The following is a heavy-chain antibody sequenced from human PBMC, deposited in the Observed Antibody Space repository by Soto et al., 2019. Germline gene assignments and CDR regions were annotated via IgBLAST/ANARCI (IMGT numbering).Heavy chain of an antibody. CDR1: GGSVNSGSHY. Sequence: SETLSLTCSVSGGSVNSGSHYWTWIRQSPGKTLEWIGHVSYSGKTDLNPSLRGRVTLSRDTSKNQFSLRLTSVTAADSAVYYCARAIGGRTLSWFYFDNWGQGAVVT. CDR3: ARAIGGRTLSWFYFDN. V-gene: IGHV4-61*01. CDR2: VSYSGKT. J-gene: IGHJ4*02. D-gene: IGHD2-15*01.